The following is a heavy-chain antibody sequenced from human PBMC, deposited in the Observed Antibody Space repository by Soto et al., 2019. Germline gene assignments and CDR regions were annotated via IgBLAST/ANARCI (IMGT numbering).Heavy chain of an antibody. CDR3: AKVRVKDYYYYAMDV. CDR1: GFTFSSYG. D-gene: IGHD4-4*01. Sequence: QVHLVESGGGVVQPGRSLRLSCAASGFTFSSYGMHWVRQAPGKGLEWVAVISSDGTSRFYADSVKGRFTISRDNSKNTLYLQMNSLRAADKAMYYCAKVRVKDYYYYAMDVWGQGTTVTVSS. V-gene: IGHV3-30*18. J-gene: IGHJ6*02. CDR2: ISSDGTSR.